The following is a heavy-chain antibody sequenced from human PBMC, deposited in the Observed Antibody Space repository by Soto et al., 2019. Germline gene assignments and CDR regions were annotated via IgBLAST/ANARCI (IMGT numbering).Heavy chain of an antibody. V-gene: IGHV4-61*01. D-gene: IGHD3-10*01. J-gene: IGHJ6*02. Sequence: QVQLQESGPGLVKPSETLSHTCTVSGGSVSGGSYYWNWIRQPPGKGLEWIGYIYFSGRTNYNPPLTGRLPLSLATSKTQFSLKLTSATAADTAVDYCSRDVAFGEEDVWGQGTTVTVSS. CDR2: IYFSGRT. CDR3: SRDVAFGEEDV. CDR1: GGSVSGGSYY.